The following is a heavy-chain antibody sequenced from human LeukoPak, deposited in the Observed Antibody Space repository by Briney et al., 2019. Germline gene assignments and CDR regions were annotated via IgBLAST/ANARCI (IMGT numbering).Heavy chain of an antibody. Sequence: GGSLRLSCAASGFTFSNAWMSWVRQAPGKGLEWVGRIKSKTDGGTTDYAAPVKGRFTISRDDSKNTLYLQMNSLKTEDTAVYYCARARELLPYEDYFDYWGQGTLVTVSS. CDR3: ARARELLPYEDYFDY. V-gene: IGHV3-15*01. D-gene: IGHD1-7*01. J-gene: IGHJ4*02. CDR1: GFTFSNAW. CDR2: IKSKTDGGTT.